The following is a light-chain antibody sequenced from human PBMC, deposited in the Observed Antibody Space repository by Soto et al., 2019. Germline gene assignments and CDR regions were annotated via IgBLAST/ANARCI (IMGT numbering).Light chain of an antibody. V-gene: IGKV1-5*03. CDR2: KTS. CDR3: QQYNTYSPT. Sequence: DTQMTQSPSTLSASVGDRVTITCRASQSISTSMAWYQPRPGTAPKLLIYKTSTLESGVPSRLSGSRSGTEFTLTISSLQPDDFATYYCQQYNTYSPTFGQGTKVEVK. CDR1: QSISTS. J-gene: IGKJ1*01.